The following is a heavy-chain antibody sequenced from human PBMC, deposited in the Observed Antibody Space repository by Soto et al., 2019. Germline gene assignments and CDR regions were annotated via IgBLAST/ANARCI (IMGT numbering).Heavy chain of an antibody. V-gene: IGHV1-69*01. Sequence: QVQLVQSGAEVKKPGSSVKVSCKASGGTFSSYAISWVRQAPGQGLEWMGGIIPIFGTANYAQKFQGRVTITADESTSTAYMELSSVRSEDTAVYYCARFGRFLEWLSPSYYYYGMDVWGQGTTVTVSS. J-gene: IGHJ6*02. CDR1: GGTFSSYA. CDR2: IIPIFGTA. D-gene: IGHD3-3*01. CDR3: ARFGRFLEWLSPSYYYYGMDV.